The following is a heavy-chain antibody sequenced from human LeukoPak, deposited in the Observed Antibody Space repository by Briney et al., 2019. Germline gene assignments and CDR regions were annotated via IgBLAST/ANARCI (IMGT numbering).Heavy chain of an antibody. V-gene: IGHV3-23*01. J-gene: IGHJ4*02. D-gene: IGHD5-18*01. Sequence: GGSLRLSCAASGFTFSSYAMSWVRQAPGTGLERVPAISGSGGSKYYACSVKGRFTISRDNSKNTLYLQMSSLRAEDTAVYYCAKEGGYAAMVGYFDYWGQGTLVTVSS. CDR1: GFTFSSYA. CDR3: AKEGGYAAMVGYFDY. CDR2: ISGSGGSK.